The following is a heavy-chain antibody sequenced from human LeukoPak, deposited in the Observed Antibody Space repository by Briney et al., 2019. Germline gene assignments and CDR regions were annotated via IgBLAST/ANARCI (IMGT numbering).Heavy chain of an antibody. V-gene: IGHV3-23*01. CDR2: ISGSGGST. CDR1: GFIFSSYN. D-gene: IGHD1-1*01. J-gene: IGHJ2*01. Sequence: PGGSLRLSCAASGFIFSSYNMNWVRQAPGKGLEWVSAISGSGGSTYYADSVKGRFTISRDNSKNTLYLQMNSLRAEDTAVYYCAKDLNTPGIPHWYFDLWGRGTLVTVSS. CDR3: AKDLNTPGIPHWYFDL.